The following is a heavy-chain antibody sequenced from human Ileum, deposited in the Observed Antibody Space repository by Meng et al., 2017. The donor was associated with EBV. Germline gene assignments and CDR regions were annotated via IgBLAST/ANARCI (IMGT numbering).Heavy chain of an antibody. CDR1: GGSSRRISDY. CDR2: IYYSGSA. CDR3: ATVLPKYHDSSADEWYFDL. D-gene: IGHD3-22*01. V-gene: IGHV4-39*07. Sequence: QLQRQGSGPGLVKPSETLSLTCTVSGGSSRRISDYWGWIRQPPGKGLEWIGSIYYSGSAYYNPSLKSRVTISLDTSKNQFSLRLTSVTAADTAVYYCATVLPKYHDSSADEWYFDLWGRGTLVTVSS. J-gene: IGHJ2*01.